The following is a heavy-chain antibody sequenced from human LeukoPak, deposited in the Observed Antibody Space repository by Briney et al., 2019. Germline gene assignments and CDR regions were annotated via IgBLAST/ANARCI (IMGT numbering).Heavy chain of an antibody. Sequence: SETLSLTCTVSGGSISSYYWSWIRQPAGKGLEWIGRIYTSGSTNYNPSPKSRVTMSVDTSKSQFSLKLSSVTAADTAVYYCARGAYSSSSHDFDYWGQGTLVTVSS. J-gene: IGHJ4*02. V-gene: IGHV4-4*07. CDR1: GGSISSYY. CDR2: IYTSGST. D-gene: IGHD6-6*01. CDR3: ARGAYSSSSHDFDY.